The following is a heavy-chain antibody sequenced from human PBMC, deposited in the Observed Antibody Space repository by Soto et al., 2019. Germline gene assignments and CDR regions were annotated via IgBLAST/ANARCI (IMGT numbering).Heavy chain of an antibody. Sequence: QVQLQESGPGLVKPSQTLSLTCAVSGGSISSGGHYWSWIRQHPGKGLEFLGYISYSGTTYYNPSLKSRLTLSIVTSKNQFSLKLRSVTAADTAVYYSAVAHIGVAVPNWFAPWGKGTLVTVSS. CDR3: AVAHIGVAVPNWFAP. J-gene: IGHJ5*02. CDR1: GGSISSGGHY. V-gene: IGHV4-31*11. CDR2: ISYSGTT. D-gene: IGHD6-19*01.